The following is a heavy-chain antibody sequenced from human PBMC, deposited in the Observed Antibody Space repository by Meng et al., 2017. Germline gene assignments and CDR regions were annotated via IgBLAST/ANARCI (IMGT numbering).Heavy chain of an antibody. CDR2: ISSSGSTI. J-gene: IGHJ3*02. Sequence: GESLKISCAASGFTFSSYEMNWVRQAPGKGLEWVSYISSSGSTIYYADSVKGRFTISRDDSKNMAYLQMNSLETEDTALYYCTIYTRGHIWGQGPMVTVSS. V-gene: IGHV3-48*03. CDR1: GFTFSSYE. CDR3: TIYTRGHI. D-gene: IGHD3-10*01.